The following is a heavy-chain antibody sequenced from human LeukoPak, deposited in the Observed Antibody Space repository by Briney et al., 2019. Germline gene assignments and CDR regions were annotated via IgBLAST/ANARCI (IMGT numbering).Heavy chain of an antibody. CDR1: GGSFSGYY. D-gene: IGHD2-2*01. Sequence: SETLSLTCAVYGGSFSGYYWSWIRQPPGKGLEWIGEINHSGSTNYNPSLKSRVTISVDTSKNQFSLKLSSVTAADTAVNYCARLGSTSCFDYWGQGTLVTVSS. J-gene: IGHJ4*02. CDR2: INHSGST. V-gene: IGHV4-34*01. CDR3: ARLGSTSCFDY.